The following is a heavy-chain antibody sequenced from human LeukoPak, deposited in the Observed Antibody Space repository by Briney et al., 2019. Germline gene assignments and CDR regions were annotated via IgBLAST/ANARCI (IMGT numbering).Heavy chain of an antibody. V-gene: IGHV4-39*01. Sequence: SETLSLTCTVSGGSISSSSYYWGWIRQPPGKGLEWIGSIYYSGSTYCSPSLKSRVTISVDTSKTQFSLKLSSVTAADTAVYYCARREHIVVVTAIHNWFDPWGQGTLVTVSS. CDR2: IYYSGST. CDR1: GGSISSSSYY. CDR3: ARREHIVVVTAIHNWFDP. J-gene: IGHJ5*02. D-gene: IGHD2-21*02.